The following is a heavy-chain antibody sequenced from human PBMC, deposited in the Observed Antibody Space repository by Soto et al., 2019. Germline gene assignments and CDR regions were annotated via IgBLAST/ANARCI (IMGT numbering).Heavy chain of an antibody. CDR1: GYTFSSNW. D-gene: IGHD3-16*01. J-gene: IGHJ4*02. CDR2: IYPGDSET. CDR3: ARLPDSWGEPPYVDS. Sequence: PGESLKISCHTAGYTFSSNWIGWVRQMPGKGLEWMGIIYPGDSETRYSPSFQGQVTISADRSLNTAYLQWASLQPSDTAIYYCARLPDSWGEPPYVDSWGQGTMVTVS. V-gene: IGHV5-51*01.